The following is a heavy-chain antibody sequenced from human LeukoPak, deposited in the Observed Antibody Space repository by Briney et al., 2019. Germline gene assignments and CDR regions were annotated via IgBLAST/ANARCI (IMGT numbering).Heavy chain of an antibody. CDR1: GFIVSCYY. D-gene: IGHD4-11*01. CDR3: ARSYSNHLFGMDV. V-gene: IGHV3-66*01. J-gene: IGHJ6*02. Sequence: GGSLRLSCAASGFIVSCYYMTWVRQAPGKGLEWVSVIYSGGSTYYADSVKGRVAISRDNSKNTVFLQMNSVRAEDTAVYYCARSYSNHLFGMDVWGQGTTVTVSS. CDR2: IYSGGST.